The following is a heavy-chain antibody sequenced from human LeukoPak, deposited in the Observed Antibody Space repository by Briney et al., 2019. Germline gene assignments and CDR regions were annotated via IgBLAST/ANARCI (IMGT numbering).Heavy chain of an antibody. D-gene: IGHD6-13*01. Sequence: PSQTLSLTCTVSGGSISSGSYYWSWIRQPAGKGLEWIGRIYTSGSTNYNPSLKSRVTISVDTSKNQFSLKLSSVTAADTAVYYCARAPTLYSSSWYEYVQHWGQGTLVTVSS. V-gene: IGHV4-61*02. CDR1: GGSISSGSYY. CDR2: IYTSGST. J-gene: IGHJ1*01. CDR3: ARAPTLYSSSWYEYVQH.